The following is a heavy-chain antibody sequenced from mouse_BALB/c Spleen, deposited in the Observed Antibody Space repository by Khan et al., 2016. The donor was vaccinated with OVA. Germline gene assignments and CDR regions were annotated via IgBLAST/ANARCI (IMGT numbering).Heavy chain of an antibody. D-gene: IGHD1-1*01. V-gene: IGHV2-3*01. J-gene: IGHJ4*01. CDR3: AKFTSDYYSMDY. Sequence: QVQLKESGPGLVAPSQSLSITCTVSGFSLTSYGVNWVRQPPGKGLEWLGMIWGDGSTNYHSTLKSRLIISKDNSKRQVFLTLNSLQTDDTATYYCAKFTSDYYSMDYWGQGTSVTVSS. CDR1: GFSLTSYG. CDR2: IWGDGST.